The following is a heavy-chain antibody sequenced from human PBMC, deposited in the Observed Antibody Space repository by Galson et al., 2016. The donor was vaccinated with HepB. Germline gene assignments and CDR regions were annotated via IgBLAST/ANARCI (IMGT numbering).Heavy chain of an antibody. D-gene: IGHD2-2*03. Sequence: SVKVSCKASGYTFISYVIQWVRQAPGHRLEWMGWINAGNGNTKYSQKFQGRVIIDRDTSASTAYMELSRLRPEDTAIYYCARSPTGFCSRTKCYGFNYLDRWGQGTPVTVSS. V-gene: IGHV1-3*01. CDR3: ARSPTGFCSRTKCYGFNYLDR. CDR1: GYTFISYV. CDR2: INAGNGNT. J-gene: IGHJ4*02.